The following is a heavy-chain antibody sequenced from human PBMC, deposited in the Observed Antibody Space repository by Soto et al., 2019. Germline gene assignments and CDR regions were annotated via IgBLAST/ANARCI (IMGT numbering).Heavy chain of an antibody. CDR1: GGSISSGGYY. D-gene: IGHD2-8*02. CDR3: ARDKITGLFDY. CDR2: IYYSGST. Sequence: TLSLTCTVSGGSISSGGYYWSWIRQHPGKGLEWIGYIYYSGSTYYNPSLKSRVTISVDTSKNQFSLKLSSVTAADTAVYYCARDKITGLFDYWGQGTLVTVSS. J-gene: IGHJ4*02. V-gene: IGHV4-31*03.